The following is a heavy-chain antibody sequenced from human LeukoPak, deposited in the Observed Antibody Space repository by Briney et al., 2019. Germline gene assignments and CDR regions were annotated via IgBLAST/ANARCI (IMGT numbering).Heavy chain of an antibody. CDR1: VFILDVYA. J-gene: IGHJ1*01. Sequence: GRSLRLSCAASVFILDVYAMHWVRQAPGKGLEWVSGISAGGGATYYADSVKGRFSISRDNSKNTLFLQMNSLRVEDTAVYYCAKERPYGTSWNGCSTLGGQGTLVTVSS. D-gene: IGHD6-13*01. CDR2: ISAGGGAT. V-gene: IGHV3-23*01. CDR3: AKERPYGTSWNGCSTL.